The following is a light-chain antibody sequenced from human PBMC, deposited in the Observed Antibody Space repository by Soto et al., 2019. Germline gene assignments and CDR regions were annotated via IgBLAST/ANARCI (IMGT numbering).Light chain of an antibody. V-gene: IGLV1-47*02. Sequence: QPVLTQPPSASGTPGQWVTISCSGSSSNIGSNYVYWYQQLPGTAPKLLIYSDNQRPSGVPDRFSGSRSGTSASLAISGLRSEDEADYYCAAWDDSLSGGVFGGGTKVTVL. J-gene: IGLJ2*01. CDR3: AAWDDSLSGGV. CDR2: SDN. CDR1: SSNIGSNY.